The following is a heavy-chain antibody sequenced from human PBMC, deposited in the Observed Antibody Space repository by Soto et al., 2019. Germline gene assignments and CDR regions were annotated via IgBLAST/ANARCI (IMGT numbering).Heavy chain of an antibody. V-gene: IGHV1-3*01. D-gene: IGHD3-10*01. CDR3: ARVLLWFGELYAFDI. CDR1: GYTFTSYA. CDR2: INAGNGNT. Sequence: WASVKVSCKASGYTFTSYAMHWVRQAPGQRLEWMGWINAGNGNTKYSQKFQGRVTITRDTSASTAYMELSSLRSEDTAVYYCARVLLWFGELYAFDIWGQGTMVTVSS. J-gene: IGHJ3*02.